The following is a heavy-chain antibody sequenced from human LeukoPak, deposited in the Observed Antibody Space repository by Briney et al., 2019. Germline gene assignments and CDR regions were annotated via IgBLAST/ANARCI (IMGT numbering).Heavy chain of an antibody. D-gene: IGHD6-19*01. Sequence: ASVKVSCKASGYTFTGYYMHWVRQAPGQGLEWMGWINPNSGGTNYAQKFQGRVTMTRDTSISTAYMELSRLRSDDTAVYYCARGSSGWYSGSYFLYWGQGTLVTVSS. CDR2: INPNSGGT. CDR1: GYTFTGYY. V-gene: IGHV1-2*02. CDR3: ARGSSGWYSGSYFLY. J-gene: IGHJ4*02.